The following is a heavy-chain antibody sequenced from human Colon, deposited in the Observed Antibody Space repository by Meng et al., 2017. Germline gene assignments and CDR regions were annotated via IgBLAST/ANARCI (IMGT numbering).Heavy chain of an antibody. D-gene: IGHD1-26*01. Sequence: VQLQGSGPGLLRPSETLSLTCTGSGGSVSSGSHYWSWIRQPPGKGLEFIAYVDYSGNTNYNPSLKGRVTTSIDMSKSQFSLKVSSVTAADTAVYYCAIGPWELDYWGQGLLVTVSS. V-gene: IGHV4-61*01. CDR3: AIGPWELDY. J-gene: IGHJ4*02. CDR2: VDYSGNT. CDR1: GGSVSSGSHY.